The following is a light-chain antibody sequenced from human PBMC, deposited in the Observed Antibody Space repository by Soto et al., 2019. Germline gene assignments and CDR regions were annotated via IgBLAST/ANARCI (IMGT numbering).Light chain of an antibody. Sequence: DIQMTQSPSSVSASVGDRVTITCRASRGISSWLAWYQQKPWKAPNLLIFAASSLQSGVPSRFSGSGSGTDFTLTISSLQTEDFATYYCQQANSFPLTFGGGTKVEIK. J-gene: IGKJ4*01. V-gene: IGKV1-12*01. CDR1: RGISSW. CDR2: AAS. CDR3: QQANSFPLT.